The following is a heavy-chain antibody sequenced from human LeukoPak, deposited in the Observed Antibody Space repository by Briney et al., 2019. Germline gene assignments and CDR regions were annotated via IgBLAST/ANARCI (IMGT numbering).Heavy chain of an antibody. Sequence: ASVRVSCKASGYTLTTYDINWVRQAPGQGLEWMGWMNPNSGKTGYAQKFQDRITITRNTCISTAYMELSSLGSEDTAVYYCARETPSRYFDYWGQGTLVTVSS. CDR2: MNPNSGKT. CDR3: ARETPSRYFDY. J-gene: IGHJ4*02. V-gene: IGHV1-8*01. D-gene: IGHD4-23*01. CDR1: GYTLTTYD.